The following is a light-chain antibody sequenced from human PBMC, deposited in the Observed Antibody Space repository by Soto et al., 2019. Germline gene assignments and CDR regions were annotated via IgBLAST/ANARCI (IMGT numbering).Light chain of an antibody. J-gene: IGKJ5*01. CDR2: ATS. Sequence: ELVLTQSPGTLSLSPGDTATLSCRASESIIIDYSAWYQQKPGQAPRLLIYATSSRATGFPDRFSGRGSETDFTLTITRLEPEDFAVYYCQQYGRSPLFGQGTRLEIK. CDR3: QQYGRSPL. CDR1: ESIIIDY. V-gene: IGKV3-20*01.